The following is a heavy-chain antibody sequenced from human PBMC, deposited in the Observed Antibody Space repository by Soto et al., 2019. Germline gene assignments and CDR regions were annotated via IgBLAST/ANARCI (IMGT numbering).Heavy chain of an antibody. V-gene: IGHV1-18*01. J-gene: IGHJ4*02. CDR1: GYTFTSYG. CDR3: AREDIQDIVVVVVAPEGLGY. D-gene: IGHD2-15*01. Sequence: QVQLVQSGAEVKKPGASVKVSCKASGYTFTSYGISWVRQAPGQGLEWMGRISGYNGNSNYAQNLQGRVTMTTDTSTSTAYMELRSLRSNDTAVYYCAREDIQDIVVVVVAPEGLGYWGQGTLVTVSS. CDR2: ISGYNGNS.